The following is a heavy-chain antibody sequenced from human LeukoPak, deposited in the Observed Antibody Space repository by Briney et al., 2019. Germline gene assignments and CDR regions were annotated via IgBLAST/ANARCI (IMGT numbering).Heavy chain of an antibody. CDR2: ISRSGDNI. V-gene: IGHV3-23*01. J-gene: IGHJ4*02. D-gene: IGHD2-2*01. Sequence: GGSLRLSCAASGFTFSSYAMSWVRQAPGKGLEWVSAISRSGDNIYYADSVKGRFTISRDSSKKTLYLQMNILRAEDTAVYYCAKSDCSYISCYVLDYWGQGTQVTVSS. CDR1: GFTFSSYA. CDR3: AKSDCSYISCYVLDY.